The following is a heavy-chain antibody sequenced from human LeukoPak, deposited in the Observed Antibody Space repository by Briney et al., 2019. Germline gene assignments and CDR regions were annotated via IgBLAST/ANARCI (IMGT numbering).Heavy chain of an antibody. Sequence: SETLSLTCTVSGGSISSYYWSWIRQPPRKGLEWIGYIYYSGSTNYNPSLKSRVTISVDTSKNQFSLKLSSVTAADTAVYYCARDIAVAVGWFDPWGQGTLVTVSS. D-gene: IGHD6-19*01. V-gene: IGHV4-59*01. CDR2: IYYSGST. J-gene: IGHJ5*02. CDR1: GGSISSYY. CDR3: ARDIAVAVGWFDP.